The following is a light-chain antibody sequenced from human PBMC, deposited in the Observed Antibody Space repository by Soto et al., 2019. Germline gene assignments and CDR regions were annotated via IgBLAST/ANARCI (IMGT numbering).Light chain of an antibody. Sequence: QSALSQPASVSGSPGQSITISCTGTSNDVGYYNYVSWYQQHPGQAPKLMISEVTTRPSGVSDRFSGSKSGNTASLTICRLQAEDEAHYYCSSYTTAYTQVFGGGTKVTVL. CDR1: SNDVGYYNY. V-gene: IGLV2-14*01. CDR2: EVT. CDR3: SSYTTAYTQV. J-gene: IGLJ3*02.